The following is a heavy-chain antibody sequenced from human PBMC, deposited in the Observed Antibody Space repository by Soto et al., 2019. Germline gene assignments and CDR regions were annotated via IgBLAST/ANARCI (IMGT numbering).Heavy chain of an antibody. J-gene: IGHJ4*02. Sequence: EVQLVESGGGQVQPGGSLRLSCVASGFTLSSYKMEWVRQVPGKGLVWISQITNDGSITKYAESVKGRFTISRDNPKNTMDLQMSSVGGEDTAVYYCIRHPPIDYWGQGTLVTVSS. CDR1: GFTLSSYK. CDR2: ITNDGSIT. CDR3: IRHPPIDY. V-gene: IGHV3-74*01.